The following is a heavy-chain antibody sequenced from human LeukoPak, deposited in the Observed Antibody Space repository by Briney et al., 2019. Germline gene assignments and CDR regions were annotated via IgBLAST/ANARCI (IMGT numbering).Heavy chain of an antibody. D-gene: IGHD3-22*01. CDR1: GYSISSGYY. Sequence: SSETLSLTCTVSGYSISSGYYWGWIRQPPGKGLEWIGSIYYGGNTYYNPSLKSRVTISVDTSNNQFSLKLSSVTAADTAVFYCARRGGSLIEGLDYAFDIWGQGTMVTVSS. CDR2: IYYGGNT. J-gene: IGHJ3*02. V-gene: IGHV4-38-2*02. CDR3: ARRGGSLIEGLDYAFDI.